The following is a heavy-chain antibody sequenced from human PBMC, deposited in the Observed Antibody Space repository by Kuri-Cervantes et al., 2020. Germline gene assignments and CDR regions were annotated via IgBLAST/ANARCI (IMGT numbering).Heavy chain of an antibody. V-gene: IGHV3-48*01. CDR3: ARDGYGDYEDWFDS. Sequence: GESLKISCTASGFTFSSYSMNWVRQAPGKGLEWVSYISSSSSTIYYADSVKGRFTISRDNAKNSLYLQMNSLSAEDTAVYYCARDGYGDYEDWFDSWGQGTLVTVSS. CDR1: GFTFSSYS. CDR2: ISSSSSTI. D-gene: IGHD4-17*01. J-gene: IGHJ5*01.